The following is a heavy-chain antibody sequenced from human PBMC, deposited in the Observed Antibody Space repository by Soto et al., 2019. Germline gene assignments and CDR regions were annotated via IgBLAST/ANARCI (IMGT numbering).Heavy chain of an antibody. CDR2: AYWDDDN. CDR3: AHRLGGSTWNDGYFDY. Sequence: XAPTLVNPTQSLTLTCSFSGFSLTTRPVGVGWIRQPPGKALEWLGFAYWDDDNRYSPSLRSRLTVTKDTSKNQVVLTVTNMDPVDKATYYCAHRLGGSTWNDGYFDYWGQGTLVTV. J-gene: IGHJ4*02. V-gene: IGHV2-5*02. D-gene: IGHD1-1*01. CDR1: GFSLTTRPVG.